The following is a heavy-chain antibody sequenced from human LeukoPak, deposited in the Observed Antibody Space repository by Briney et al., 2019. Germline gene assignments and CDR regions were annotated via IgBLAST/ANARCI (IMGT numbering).Heavy chain of an antibody. J-gene: IGHJ4*02. Sequence: PGGSLRLSCAASGFTFSSYGMHWVRQAPGKGLEWVAVISYDGSNKYYADSVKGRFTISRDNSKNTLYLQMNSLRAEDTAVYYCAKDSSGYSYGDWSGSTGWGQGTLVTVSS. D-gene: IGHD5-18*01. CDR1: GFTFSSYG. CDR3: AKDSSGYSYGDWSGSTG. V-gene: IGHV3-30*18. CDR2: ISYDGSNK.